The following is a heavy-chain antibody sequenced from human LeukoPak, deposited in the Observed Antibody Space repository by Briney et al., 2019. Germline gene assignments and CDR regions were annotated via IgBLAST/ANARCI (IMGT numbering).Heavy chain of an antibody. CDR1: GYTFTSYY. CDR3: ARDWSSIAAAGLSSY. V-gene: IGHV1-46*01. CDR2: INPSGGST. D-gene: IGHD6-13*01. J-gene: IGHJ4*02. Sequence: ASVKVSCKASGYTFTSYYMHWVRQAPGQGLEWMGIINPSGGSTSYARKFQGRVTMTRDTSTSTVYMELSSLRSEDTAVYYCARDWSSIAAAGLSSYWGQGTLVTVSS.